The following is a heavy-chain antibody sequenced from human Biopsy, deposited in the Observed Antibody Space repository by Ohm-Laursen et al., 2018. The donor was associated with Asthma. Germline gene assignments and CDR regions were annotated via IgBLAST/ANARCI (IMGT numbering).Heavy chain of an antibody. CDR1: NGSISSNFYY. J-gene: IGHJ3*01. D-gene: IGHD6-13*01. V-gene: IGHV4-39*01. CDR2: IHKNGIG. Sequence: SETLSLTCTVSNGSISSNFYYWGWIRQPPGKGLEWVGSIHKNGIGYYKSSLKSRLTTSVDTSKNQFSLKVTSVTAADTAVYYCARQKLAAAEGPFDLWGQGTMVIVSS. CDR3: ARQKLAAAEGPFDL.